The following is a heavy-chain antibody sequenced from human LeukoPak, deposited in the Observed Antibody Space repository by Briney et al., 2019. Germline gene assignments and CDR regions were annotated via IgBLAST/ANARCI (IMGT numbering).Heavy chain of an antibody. CDR2: VSSGGNYI. D-gene: IGHD2-2*01. CDR3: VRDSAHTVVVPAVIAPGPDKWFDP. Sequence: PGGSLRPSCAASGFTFSSYTMNWVRQAPGKGLEWVSYVSSGGNYIYYADSVKGRFTISRDNAKNSLYLQMNSLRVEDTAVYYCVRDSAHTVVVPAVIAPGPDKWFDPWGQGTLVTVSS. V-gene: IGHV3-21*04. CDR1: GFTFSSYT. J-gene: IGHJ5*02.